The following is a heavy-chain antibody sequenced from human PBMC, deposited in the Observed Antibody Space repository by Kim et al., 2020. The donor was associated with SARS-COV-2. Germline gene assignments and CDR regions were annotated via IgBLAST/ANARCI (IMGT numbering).Heavy chain of an antibody. D-gene: IGHD1-26*01. CDR2: ISYDGSNK. J-gene: IGHJ4*02. CDR3: ARAEWELLYYFDY. CDR1: GFTFSSYA. V-gene: IGHV3-30*04. Sequence: GGSLRLSCAASGFTFSSYAMHWVRQAPGKGLEWVAVISYDGSNKYYADSVKGRFTISRDNSKNTLYLQMNSLRAEDTAVYYCARAEWELLYYFDYWGQGTLVTVSS.